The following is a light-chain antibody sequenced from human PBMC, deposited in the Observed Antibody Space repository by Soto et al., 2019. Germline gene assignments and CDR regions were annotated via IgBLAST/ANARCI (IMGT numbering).Light chain of an antibody. CDR1: QGISSS. Sequence: AIQLTQSPSSLSASVGDRVTITCRASQGISSSLAWYQQKPGKAPKLLIYDASSLESGVPSRFSGSGSGTDFTLTIISLQPEDCATYYCQQLNNYPITFGQGTRLEIK. J-gene: IGKJ5*01. CDR3: QQLNNYPIT. CDR2: DAS. V-gene: IGKV1D-13*01.